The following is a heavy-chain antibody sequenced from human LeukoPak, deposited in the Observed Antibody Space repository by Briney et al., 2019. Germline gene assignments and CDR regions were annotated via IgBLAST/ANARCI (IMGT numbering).Heavy chain of an antibody. Sequence: GGSLRLSCAASGYTFSDYYMSWIRQAPGKGLEWVSYISSSGSTIYYADSVKGRFTISRDNAKNSLYLQMNSLRAEDTAVYYCASSRGYYDSPEWGQGTLVTVSS. CDR3: ASSRGYYDSPE. CDR1: GYTFSDYY. D-gene: IGHD3-22*01. V-gene: IGHV3-11*01. J-gene: IGHJ4*02. CDR2: ISSSGSTI.